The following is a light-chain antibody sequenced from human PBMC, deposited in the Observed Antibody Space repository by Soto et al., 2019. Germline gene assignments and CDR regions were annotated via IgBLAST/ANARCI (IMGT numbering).Light chain of an antibody. V-gene: IGKV3-15*01. CDR2: GAS. CDR1: RSISRY. J-gene: IGKJ1*01. CDR3: QQYNNWPRT. Sequence: EIVITQYQYILSLSPFESTKISFGASRSISRYFAWYQHQPGQAPRLLIYGASTRATGIPARFSGSGSGTEFTLTISSLQSEDFAVYYCQQYNNWPRTFGQGTKVDI.